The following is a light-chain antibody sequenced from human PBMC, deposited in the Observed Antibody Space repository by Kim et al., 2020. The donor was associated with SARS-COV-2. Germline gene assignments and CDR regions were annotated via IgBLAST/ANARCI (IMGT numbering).Light chain of an antibody. Sequence: QLVLTQSPSASASLGASVKLTCTLSSGHSSYAIAWHQLQPEKGPRFLMKLNSDGSHTKGDGIPDRFSGSRSGAERYLTISSLQSEDETDYYCQTWGTGIWVFGGGTKLTVL. CDR3: QTWGTGIWV. CDR2: LNSDGSH. J-gene: IGLJ3*02. V-gene: IGLV4-69*01. CDR1: SGHSSYA.